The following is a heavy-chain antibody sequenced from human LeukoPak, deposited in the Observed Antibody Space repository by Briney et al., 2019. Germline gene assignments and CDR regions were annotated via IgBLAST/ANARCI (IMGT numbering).Heavy chain of an antibody. Sequence: SETPSLTCTVSGGSISSSGYYWTWIRQHPGKGLEWIGHIFYSENTYYNPSLKSRSTISVDTSKNQFSLNLSSVTAADTAVYYCARAWGSFPVVFFDYWGQGILVAVSS. V-gene: IGHV4-31*03. CDR3: ARAWGSFPVVFFDY. CDR2: IFYSENT. CDR1: GGSISSSGYY. D-gene: IGHD6-6*01. J-gene: IGHJ4*02.